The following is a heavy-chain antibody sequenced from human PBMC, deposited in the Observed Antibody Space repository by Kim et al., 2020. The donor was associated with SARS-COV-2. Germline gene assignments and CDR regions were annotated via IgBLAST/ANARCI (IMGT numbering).Heavy chain of an antibody. CDR3: AKVSWAPAPLGDV. CDR2: ISYDGSNK. CDR1: GFTFSSYG. V-gene: IGHV3-30*18. J-gene: IGHJ6*02. D-gene: IGHD1-26*01. Sequence: GGSLRLSCAASGFTFSSYGMHWVRQAPGKGLEWVAVISYDGSNKYYADSVKGRFTISRDNSKNTLYLQMNSLRAEDTAVYYCAKVSWAPAPLGDVWCQGT.